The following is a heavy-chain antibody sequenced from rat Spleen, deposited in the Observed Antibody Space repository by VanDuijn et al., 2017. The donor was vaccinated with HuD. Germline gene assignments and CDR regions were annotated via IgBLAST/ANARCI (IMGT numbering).Heavy chain of an antibody. J-gene: IGHJ3*01. Sequence: EVQLQESGPGLVKPSQSLSLTCSVTGYSITSNYWGWIRKFPGNKMEWIGHISYSGSTSYNPSLKIRISITRDTSKNQFFQQLNSVTTEDTATYYCASAGYNWFAYWGQGTLVTVSS. CDR3: ASAGYNWFAY. D-gene: IGHD4-3*01. CDR2: ISYSGST. CDR1: GYSITSNY. V-gene: IGHV3-1*01.